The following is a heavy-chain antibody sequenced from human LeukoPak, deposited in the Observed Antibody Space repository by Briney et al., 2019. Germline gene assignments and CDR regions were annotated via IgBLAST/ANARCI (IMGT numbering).Heavy chain of an antibody. CDR3: ARDLNPFNWGDDAFDI. CDR2: IVPIFGTA. CDR1: GYTFTSYD. V-gene: IGHV1-69*05. J-gene: IGHJ3*02. Sequence: ASVKVSCKASGYTFTSYDINWVRQATGQGLEWMGRIVPIFGTANYAQKFQGRVTITTDESTSTAYMELNSLRSEDTAVYYCARDLNPFNWGDDAFDIWGQGTMVTVSS. D-gene: IGHD7-27*01.